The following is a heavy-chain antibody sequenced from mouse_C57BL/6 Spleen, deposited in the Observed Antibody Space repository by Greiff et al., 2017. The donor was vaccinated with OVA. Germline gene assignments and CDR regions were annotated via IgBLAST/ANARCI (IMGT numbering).Heavy chain of an antibody. J-gene: IGHJ4*01. CDR1: GYAFSSSW. Sequence: VQLQQSGPELVKPGASVKISCKASGYAFSSSWMNWVKQRPGEGLEWIGRIYPGDGDTNYNGKFKGKATLTADKSSSTAYMQLSSLTSEDSAVYFCARGVRDAMDYWGQGTSVTVSS. V-gene: IGHV1-82*01. CDR2: IYPGDGDT. CDR3: ARGVRDAMDY.